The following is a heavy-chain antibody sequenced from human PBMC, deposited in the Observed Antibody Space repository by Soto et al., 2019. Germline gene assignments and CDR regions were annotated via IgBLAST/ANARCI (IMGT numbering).Heavy chain of an antibody. V-gene: IGHV4-39*01. J-gene: IGHJ1*01. Sequence: SETLSLTCTVSGGSISSSSYYWGWIRQPPGKGLEWIGSIYYSGSTYYNPSLKSRVTISVDTSKNQFSLKLSSVTAADTAVYYCASSGQKRITSYFQHWGQGTLVTSPQ. CDR3: ASSGQKRITSYFQH. CDR2: IYYSGST. D-gene: IGHD3-10*01. CDR1: GGSISSSSYY.